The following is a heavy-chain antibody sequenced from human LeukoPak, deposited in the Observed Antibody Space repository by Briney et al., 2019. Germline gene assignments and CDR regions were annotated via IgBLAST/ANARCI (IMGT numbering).Heavy chain of an antibody. Sequence: GGSLRLSCATSGFTFSSYALNWVRHAPGKGLEWVSAINGGGDDTEYADSVKGRFTISRANSKNTLYLQMNSLRPEDTAVYYCARCTASCYANAFDVWGQGTLLTVSS. CDR3: ARCTASCYANAFDV. V-gene: IGHV3-23*01. CDR2: INGGGDDT. J-gene: IGHJ3*01. D-gene: IGHD2-2*01. CDR1: GFTFSSYA.